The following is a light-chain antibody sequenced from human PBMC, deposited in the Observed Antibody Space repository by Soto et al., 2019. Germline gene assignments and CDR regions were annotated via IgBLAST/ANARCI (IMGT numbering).Light chain of an antibody. Sequence: QSALTQPPSPSASPGQSVTISCSGTSSDFGGYNYVSWYQQHPGKAPKLMIYEVSKRPSGVPDRFSGSKSGNTASLTVSGLQAEDEADYYCSSYAGSNNPYVFGTGTKVTV. V-gene: IGLV2-8*01. CDR2: EVS. J-gene: IGLJ1*01. CDR1: SSDFGGYNY. CDR3: SSYAGSNNPYV.